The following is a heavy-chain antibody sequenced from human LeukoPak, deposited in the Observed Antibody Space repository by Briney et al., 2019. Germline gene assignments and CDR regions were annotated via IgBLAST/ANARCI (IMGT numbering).Heavy chain of an antibody. CDR2: ISSSGNTI. CDR3: ARDPGNNY. J-gene: IGHJ4*02. D-gene: IGHD2/OR15-2a*01. CDR1: GFTFSNAW. Sequence: GGSLRLSCAASGFTFSNAWMSWIRQAPGKGLEWVSYISSSGNTIYYADSVKGRFTISRDNAKNSLYLQMNSLRAEDTAVYYCARDPGNNYWGQGTLVTVSS. V-gene: IGHV3-11*04.